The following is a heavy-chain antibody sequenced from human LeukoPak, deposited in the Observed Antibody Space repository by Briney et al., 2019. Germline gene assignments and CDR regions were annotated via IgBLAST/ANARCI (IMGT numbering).Heavy chain of an antibody. Sequence: GGSLRLSCAASGFTFSSYGMHWVRQAPGKGLEWVAVIWYDGSNKYYADSVKGRFTISRDNSKNTLYLQMNSLRAEDTAVYYCAKGFVTDSSGYYAVFAFDIWGQGTMVTVSS. V-gene: IGHV3-33*06. CDR3: AKGFVTDSSGYYAVFAFDI. J-gene: IGHJ3*02. CDR2: IWYDGSNK. D-gene: IGHD3-22*01. CDR1: GFTFSSYG.